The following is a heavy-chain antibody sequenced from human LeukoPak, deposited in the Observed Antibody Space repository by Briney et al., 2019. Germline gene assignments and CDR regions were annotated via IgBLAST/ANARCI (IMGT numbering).Heavy chain of an antibody. CDR2: IVGSGVNT. V-gene: IGHV3-23*01. D-gene: IGHD3-10*01. CDR3: AREVRGVLWY. J-gene: IGHJ4*02. CDR1: GFSFRTYA. Sequence: PGGSLRLSCPASGFSFRTYAMNWVRQAPGKGLEWVSSIVGSGVNTYYADSVKGRFTISRDNSKNSLYLQMNSLRAEDTAVYYCAREVRGVLWYWGQGTLVTVSS.